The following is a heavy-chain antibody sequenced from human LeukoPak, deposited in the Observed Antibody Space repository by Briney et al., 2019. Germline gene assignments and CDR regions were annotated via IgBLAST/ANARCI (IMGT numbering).Heavy chain of an antibody. CDR1: GYSISSGYF. CDR3: ARRPVESFDY. V-gene: IGHV4-38-2*02. D-gene: IGHD3-3*01. J-gene: IGHJ4*02. Sequence: SETLSLTCTVSGYSISSGYFWGWMRQPPGKGLEWIGSIYQSETAHYNPSLKSRVTISVDTSKNQFSLKLRSVMAADTAVYYCARRPVESFDYWGQGTLVTVSS. CDR2: IYQSETA.